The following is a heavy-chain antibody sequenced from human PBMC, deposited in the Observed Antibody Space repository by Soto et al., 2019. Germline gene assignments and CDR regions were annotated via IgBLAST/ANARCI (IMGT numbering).Heavy chain of an antibody. CDR3: ARTYGTGSLNWFDP. Sequence: VQLVESGGGLVQPGGSLRLSCAASGFIFSSYDMNWVRQAPGKGLEWVSYISSGSGNILYADSVKGRFTISRDNAKNSLYLQMNSLRAEDTAVNYCARTYGTGSLNWFDPWGQGTLVTVSS. CDR1: GFIFSSYD. V-gene: IGHV3-48*04. CDR2: ISSGSGNI. J-gene: IGHJ5*02. D-gene: IGHD3-10*01.